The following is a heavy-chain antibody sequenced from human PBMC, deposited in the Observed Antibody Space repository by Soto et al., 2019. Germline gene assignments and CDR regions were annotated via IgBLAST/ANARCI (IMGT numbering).Heavy chain of an antibody. V-gene: IGHV1-3*01. D-gene: IGHD2-15*01. CDR1: GYTFTRYT. Sequence: QVQLVQSGAEVKKPGASLKISCKASGYTFTRYTRNWVRQAPGQRLEWMGWINPDNGNTKSSQKFQDRVIITRDTSASTAYMDLSSLRSEDTAVYYCARGIATGQLEPWGQGTLVNVSS. CDR3: ARGIATGQLEP. CDR2: INPDNGNT. J-gene: IGHJ5*02.